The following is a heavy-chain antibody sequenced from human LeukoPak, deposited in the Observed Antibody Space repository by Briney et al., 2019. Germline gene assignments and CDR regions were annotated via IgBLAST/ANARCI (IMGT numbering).Heavy chain of an antibody. CDR1: GGSISNYY. CDR3: ARENWNYGEDF. V-gene: IGHV4-4*07. CDR2: VHSSRGS. D-gene: IGHD1-7*01. Sequence: SETLSLTCTVSGGSISNYYWSWIRQPAGKGLEWIGRVHSSRGSNHNPSLKSRVTMSVDTSKNQVSLKLISVTAADTAVYYCARENWNYGEDFWGQGTLVTVSS. J-gene: IGHJ4*02.